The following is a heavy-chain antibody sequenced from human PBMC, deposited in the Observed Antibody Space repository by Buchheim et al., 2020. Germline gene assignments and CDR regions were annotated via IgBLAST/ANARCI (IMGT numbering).Heavy chain of an antibody. V-gene: IGHV3-48*03. Sequence: EVQLVESGGGLVQPGGSLRLSCAASGFTFSSYEMNWVRQAPGKGLEWVSYISSSGSTINYADSVKGRFTILSNNAKNSLYLQMNSLRAEDTAVYYCARSLAEGDSSGYYFDYWGQGTL. J-gene: IGHJ4*02. CDR1: GFTFSSYE. CDR2: ISSSGSTI. CDR3: ARSLAEGDSSGYYFDY. D-gene: IGHD3-22*01.